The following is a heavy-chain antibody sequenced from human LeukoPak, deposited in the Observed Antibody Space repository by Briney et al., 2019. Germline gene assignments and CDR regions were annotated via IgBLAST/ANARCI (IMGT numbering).Heavy chain of an antibody. V-gene: IGHV3-21*01. CDR1: GFAFSNCN. CDR2: ISSSSSYI. Sequence: KPGGSLRLSCAASGFAFSNCNMNWVRQAPGKGLEWVSSISSSSSYIYYADSVKGRFTISRDNAKNSLYLQMNSLRAEDTAVYYCARDWPTIAAAGTIPEYFQHWGQGTLVTVSS. CDR3: ARDWPTIAAAGTIPEYFQH. J-gene: IGHJ1*01. D-gene: IGHD6-13*01.